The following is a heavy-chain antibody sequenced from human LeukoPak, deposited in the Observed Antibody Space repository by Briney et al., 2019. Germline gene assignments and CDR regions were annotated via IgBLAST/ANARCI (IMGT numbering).Heavy chain of an antibody. D-gene: IGHD4-17*01. Sequence: GGSLRLSCAASGLTFSSYWMSWVRQAPGKGLEWVANIKQDGSEKYYVDSVKGRFTISRDNAKNSLYLQMNSLRAEDTAVYYCASGGADYGDYEHAFDIWGQGTMVTVSS. CDR2: IKQDGSEK. J-gene: IGHJ3*02. V-gene: IGHV3-7*01. CDR1: GLTFSSYW. CDR3: ASGGADYGDYEHAFDI.